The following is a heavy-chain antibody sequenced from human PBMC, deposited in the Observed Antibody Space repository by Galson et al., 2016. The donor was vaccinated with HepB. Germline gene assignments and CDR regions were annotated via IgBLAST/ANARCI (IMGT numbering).Heavy chain of an antibody. Sequence: SLRLSCAASGFIFDDYAMHWVRQAPGKGLEWVAGITWNSGNIKYADSVEGRFTIARDNAKNSLSLEMNSLRVEDTAYYYCGKGDCSGPTCWVDPWGQGTLVIVSS. D-gene: IGHD2-15*01. CDR1: GFIFDDYA. CDR3: GKGDCSGPTCWVDP. CDR2: ITWNSGNI. V-gene: IGHV3-9*01. J-gene: IGHJ5*02.